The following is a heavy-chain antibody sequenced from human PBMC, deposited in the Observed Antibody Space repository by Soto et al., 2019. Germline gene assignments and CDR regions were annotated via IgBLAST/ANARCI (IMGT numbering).Heavy chain of an antibody. D-gene: IGHD3-10*01. Sequence: EVQLVESGGGLVKPGGSLRLSCAASGFTFSSYSMNWVRQAPGKGLEWVSSISSSSSYIYYADSVKGRFTISRDNAKTTLYLKMNSLRAEDTAVYYCARDLYYYGSGSYGYWGQGTLVTVSS. J-gene: IGHJ4*02. CDR1: GFTFSSYS. CDR3: ARDLYYYGSGSYGY. V-gene: IGHV3-21*01. CDR2: ISSSSSYI.